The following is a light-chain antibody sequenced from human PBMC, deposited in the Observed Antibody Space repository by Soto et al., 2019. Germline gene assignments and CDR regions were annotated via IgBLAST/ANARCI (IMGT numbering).Light chain of an antibody. CDR1: HNVNDY. Sequence: EVVLTQSPSTLSLAPGERATISCRASHNVNDYLAWYQQKPGQAPRLLIYDASKRATGLPARFSGSGSGTDFTLTISSLEAEDSAVYYCQQRSDWPPFTFGQGTKVEIK. CDR3: QQRSDWPPFT. CDR2: DAS. V-gene: IGKV3-11*01. J-gene: IGKJ2*01.